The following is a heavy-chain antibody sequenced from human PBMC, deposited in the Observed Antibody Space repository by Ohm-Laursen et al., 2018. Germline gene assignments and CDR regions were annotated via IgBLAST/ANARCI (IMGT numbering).Heavy chain of an antibody. CDR1: GGSITSYY. Sequence: SETLSLTCDVSGGSITSYYWNWIRQPPGKGLEWIGYVDYSGNTNYNPSLKSRVTISVDTSKNQFFLKLSSVTAADTAVYYCARHPDYRSDRWFDPWGQGTLVSVSS. CDR2: VDYSGNT. CDR3: ARHPDYRSDRWFDP. D-gene: IGHD6-25*01. J-gene: IGHJ5*02. V-gene: IGHV4-59*08.